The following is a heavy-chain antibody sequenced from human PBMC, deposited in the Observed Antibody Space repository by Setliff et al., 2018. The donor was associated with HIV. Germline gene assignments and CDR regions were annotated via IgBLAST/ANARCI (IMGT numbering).Heavy chain of an antibody. CDR3: ASGSPFDGFDM. CDR2: IYTTGST. D-gene: IGHD1-26*01. J-gene: IGHJ3*02. CDR1: GGSMSTHY. Sequence: SETLSLTCTVSGGSMSTHYWSWIRQTPGKGLEWIGHIYTTGSTNYNPSLRSRVTISIDTSKGHFSLRLKSVTAADTALYYCASGSPFDGFDMWGQGTMVTVSS. V-gene: IGHV4-59*11.